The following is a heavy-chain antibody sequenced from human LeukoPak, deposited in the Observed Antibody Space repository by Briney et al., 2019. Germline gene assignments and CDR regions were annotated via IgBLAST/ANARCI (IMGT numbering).Heavy chain of an antibody. V-gene: IGHV3-23*01. D-gene: IGHD6-13*01. Sequence: QPGGSLRLSCADSGFTFSVYEMTWVRQAPGKGLEWVSGISGSGGSTFYADSVKGRFTISRDNSKNTLYLQMNSLRAEDTAVYYCAGRIGVAGRGFDPWGQGTLVTVSS. CDR2: ISGSGGST. CDR3: AGRIGVAGRGFDP. J-gene: IGHJ5*02. CDR1: GFTFSVYE.